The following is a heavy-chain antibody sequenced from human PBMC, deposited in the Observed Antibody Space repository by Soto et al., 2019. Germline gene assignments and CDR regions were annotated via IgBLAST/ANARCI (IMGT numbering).Heavy chain of an antibody. CDR1: GFTFSDYY. V-gene: IGHV3-11*06. D-gene: IGHD4-4*01. CDR2: ISSSSSYK. CDR3: GRGMIKMTTVTNVAKGRVFDD. J-gene: IGHJ4*02. Sequence: GGSLRLSCAASGFTFSDYYMSWIRQAPGKGLEWVSYISSSSSYKNSAASVKGRFTISSANAKHSLYLQMTSLRAEDTAVYYCGRGMIKMTTVTNVAKGRVFDDWGQGTLVTVSS.